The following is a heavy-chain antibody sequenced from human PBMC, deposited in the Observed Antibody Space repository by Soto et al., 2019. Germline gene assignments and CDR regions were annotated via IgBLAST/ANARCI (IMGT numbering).Heavy chain of an antibody. CDR2: ISGSGGST. D-gene: IGHD3-9*01. CDR3: AKVMLVSPAPDY. J-gene: IGHJ4*02. Sequence: PGGSLRLSYAASGFTFSSYAMSWVRQAPGKGLEWASAISGSGGSTYYADSVKGRFTISRDNSKNTLYLQMNSLRAEDTAVYYCAKVMLVSPAPDYWGQGTLVTVSS. CDR1: GFTFSSYA. V-gene: IGHV3-23*01.